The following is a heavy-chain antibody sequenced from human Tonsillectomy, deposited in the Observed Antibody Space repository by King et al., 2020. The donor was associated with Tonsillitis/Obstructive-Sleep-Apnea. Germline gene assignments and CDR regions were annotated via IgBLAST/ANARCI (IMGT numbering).Heavy chain of an antibody. J-gene: IGHJ5*02. CDR3: ARVRWYYGSGSYGLNWFDP. Sequence: VQLQQWGAGLLKPSETLSLTCAVYGGSFSGYYWSWIRQPPGKGLEWIGEINHSGSTNYNPSLKSRVTISVDTSKNQFSLKLSSVTAADTAVYYCARVRWYYGSGSYGLNWFDPWGQGTLVTVSS. CDR2: INHSGST. V-gene: IGHV4-34*01. CDR1: GGSFSGYY. D-gene: IGHD3-10*01.